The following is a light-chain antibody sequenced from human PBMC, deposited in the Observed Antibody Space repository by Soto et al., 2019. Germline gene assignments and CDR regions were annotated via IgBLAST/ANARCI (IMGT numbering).Light chain of an antibody. V-gene: IGLV1-44*01. Sequence: QSVLTQPPSASGTPGRRVTISASGSTSNIGSNTVSWYQQVPGTAPKLLIYDNDERPSGVPARFSGSKSGTSASLVISGLQSEDGGDYYCATWDDSRNGYVFGPGTKLTVL. CDR3: ATWDDSRNGYV. CDR2: DND. CDR1: TSNIGSNT. J-gene: IGLJ1*01.